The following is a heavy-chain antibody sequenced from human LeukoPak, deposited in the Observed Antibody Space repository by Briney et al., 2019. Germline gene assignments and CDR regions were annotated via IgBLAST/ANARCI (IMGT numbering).Heavy chain of an antibody. CDR1: GFXFSSYE. CDR3: ARVFSNPTGNDY. D-gene: IGHD1-1*01. Sequence: PGGSLRLFCAASGFXFSSYEMNWVRQDPGKGLEWVSYISNSGNTIFYADSVKGRFTISRDNGKNSLYLQMNSLRAEDTAVYYCARVFSNPTGNDYWGQGTLVTVSS. V-gene: IGHV3-48*03. CDR2: ISNSGNTI. J-gene: IGHJ4*02.